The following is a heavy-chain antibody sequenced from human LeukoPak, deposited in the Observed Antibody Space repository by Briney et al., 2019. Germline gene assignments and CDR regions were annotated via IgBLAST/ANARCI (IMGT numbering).Heavy chain of an antibody. V-gene: IGHV4-4*07. J-gene: IGHJ6*03. Sequence: SETLSLTCTVSGGSISSYYWSWIRQPAGKGLEWIGRIYTSGSTNYNPSLKSRVTMSVDTSKNQFSLKLSSVTAADTAVYYCASHGSGSYYYYMDVWGKGTTVTVSS. D-gene: IGHD3-10*01. CDR1: GGSISSYY. CDR3: ASHGSGSYYYYMDV. CDR2: IYTSGST.